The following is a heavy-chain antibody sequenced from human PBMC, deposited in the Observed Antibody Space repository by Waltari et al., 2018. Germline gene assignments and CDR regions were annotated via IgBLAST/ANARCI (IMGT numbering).Heavy chain of an antibody. CDR2: INPSVGGT. CDR1: GYNFNGYT. V-gene: IGHV1-46*02. D-gene: IGHD3-10*01. J-gene: IGHJ4*02. Sequence: QVHLVQSGAEVKQPGASVTISCKTSGYNFNGYTVHLVRLAPGQGLEWMGAINPSVGGTTYAQKFQGRVTMTRDPSTTTVYMDLRNVRSDDTAVYYCAKFMGTSWSFDSWGQGTLVTVSS. CDR3: AKFMGTSWSFDS.